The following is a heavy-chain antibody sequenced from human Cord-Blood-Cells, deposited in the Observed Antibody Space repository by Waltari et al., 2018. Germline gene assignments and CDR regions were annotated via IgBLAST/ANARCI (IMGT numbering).Heavy chain of an antibody. V-gene: IGHV3-21*01. Sequence: EVQLVESGGGVGKPGGSLRLACAASGLTFRSCRMNWVRQAPGKGLGWGSSIKSSSSTQLYPDSVKGRFTISRENAKNPLYLQMNRLGAEDTAVYYCARGGGDDAFDIWGQGTMVTDSS. CDR3: ARGGGDDAFDI. J-gene: IGHJ3*02. CDR2: IKSSSSTQ. D-gene: IGHD3-16*01. CDR1: GLTFRSCR.